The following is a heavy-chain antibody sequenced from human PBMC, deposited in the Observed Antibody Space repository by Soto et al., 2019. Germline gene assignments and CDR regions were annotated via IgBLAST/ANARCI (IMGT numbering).Heavy chain of an antibody. CDR3: ARFRNDVGGGWFDP. D-gene: IGHD1-1*01. J-gene: IGHJ5*02. CDR1: GGSISSYY. CDR2: IYYSGST. Sequence: QVQLQESGPGLVKPSETLSLTCTVSGGSISSYYWSWIRQPPGKGLEWIGYIYYSGSTNYNPSLKSRVTISVDTSKNQFSLKLSSVTAADTAVYYCARFRNDVGGGWFDPWGQGTLVTVSS. V-gene: IGHV4-59*01.